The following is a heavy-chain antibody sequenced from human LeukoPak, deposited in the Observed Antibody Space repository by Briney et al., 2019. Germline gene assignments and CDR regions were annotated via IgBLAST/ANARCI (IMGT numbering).Heavy chain of an antibody. CDR2: MNPNSGNT. CDR3: ARVLGGGSRSFWFDP. V-gene: IGHV1-8*01. D-gene: IGHD2-15*01. Sequence: GASVKVSCKASGYTFTSYDINWVRQATGQGLEWMGWMNPNSGNTGYAQKFQGRVTMTTDTSTSTAYMELRSLRSDDTAVYYCARVLGGGSRSFWFDPWGQGTLVTVSS. CDR1: GYTFTSYD. J-gene: IGHJ5*02.